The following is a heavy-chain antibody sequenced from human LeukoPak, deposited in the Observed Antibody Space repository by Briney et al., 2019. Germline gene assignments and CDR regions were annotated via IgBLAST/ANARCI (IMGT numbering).Heavy chain of an antibody. CDR1: GGSVSSGGFS. CDR3: ASTNDISDYVGA. J-gene: IGHJ5*02. V-gene: IGHV4-30-2*01. D-gene: IGHD4-17*01. CDR2: MYHGGST. Sequence: SETLSLTCAVSGGSVSSGGFSWSWIRQPPGKALEWIGYMYHGGSTYYNPSLESRVTISVDRSKNQFSLKLTSVTAADTAVYYCASTNDISDYVGAWGQGTLVTVSS.